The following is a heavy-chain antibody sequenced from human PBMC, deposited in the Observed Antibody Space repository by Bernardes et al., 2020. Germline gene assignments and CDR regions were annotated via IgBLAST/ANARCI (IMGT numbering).Heavy chain of an antibody. CDR3: ARGLGGSYYSGVVRITFDY. Sequence: SETLSLTCTVSGGSISSGGYYWSWIRQHPGKGLEWIGYIYYSGSTYYNPSLKSRVTISVDTSKNQFSLKLSSVTAADTAVYYCARGLGGSYYSGVVRITFDYWGQGTLVTVSS. J-gene: IGHJ4*02. V-gene: IGHV4-31*03. CDR2: IYYSGST. D-gene: IGHD1-26*01. CDR1: GGSISSGGYY.